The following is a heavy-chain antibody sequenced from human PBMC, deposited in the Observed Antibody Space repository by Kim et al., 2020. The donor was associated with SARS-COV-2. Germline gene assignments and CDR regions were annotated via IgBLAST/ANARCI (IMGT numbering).Heavy chain of an antibody. CDR2: INSAGNSI. V-gene: IGHV3-48*03. J-gene: IGHJ4*02. D-gene: IGHD2-21*02. Sequence: GGSLRLSCTASGFTFNNFEFNWVRQAPGKGLEWLSYINSAGNSIYYAESVRGRFTMSRDNTTESVYLQMNSLRVEDTAIYYCARETENCGGDCYDYWGQG. CDR3: ARETENCGGDCYDY. CDR1: GFTFNNFE.